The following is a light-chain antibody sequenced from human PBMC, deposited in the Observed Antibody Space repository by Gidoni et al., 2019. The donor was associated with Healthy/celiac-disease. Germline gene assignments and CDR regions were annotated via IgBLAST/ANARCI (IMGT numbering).Light chain of an antibody. CDR2: DDS. CDR3: QVWDSSSDLVV. CDR1: NIGSKS. J-gene: IGLJ2*01. Sequence: SYVLTQPPSVSVAPGQTARITCGGNNIGSKSVHWYQQKPGQAPLLVVYDDSDRPSGIPERFSGSNSGNTATLTISRVEAGDEADYYCQVWDSSSDLVVFGGGTKLTVL. V-gene: IGLV3-21*02.